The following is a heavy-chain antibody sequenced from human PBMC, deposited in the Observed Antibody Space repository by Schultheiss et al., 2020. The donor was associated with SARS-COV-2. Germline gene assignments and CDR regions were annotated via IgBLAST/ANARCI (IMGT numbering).Heavy chain of an antibody. CDR1: GFTFSNAW. CDR2: ISSSGAST. D-gene: IGHD2-21*01. V-gene: IGHV3-23*01. J-gene: IGHJ4*02. CDR3: VRDSIRYFDY. Sequence: GGSLRLSCAASGFTFSNAWMSWVRQAPGKGLEWVSSISSSGASTYYADSVKGRFTISRDNSKNTLYLQINSLRAEDTAVYYSVRDSIRYFDYWGQGTLVTVSS.